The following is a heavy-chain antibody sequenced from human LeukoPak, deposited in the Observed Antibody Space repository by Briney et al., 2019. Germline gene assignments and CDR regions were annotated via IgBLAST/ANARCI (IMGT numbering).Heavy chain of an antibody. CDR1: GLTFSSHW. CDR2: ITNDGSST. CDR3: AKTNAPPHYSGYSN. J-gene: IGHJ4*02. V-gene: IGHV3-74*01. Sequence: PGGSLRLSCAASGLTFSSHWMHWVRQAPGKGLVWVSRITNDGSSTTYADSVKGRFTISRDNSKNTLYLQMNSLRAEDTAVYYCAKTNAPPHYSGYSNWGQGTLVTVSS. D-gene: IGHD3-22*01.